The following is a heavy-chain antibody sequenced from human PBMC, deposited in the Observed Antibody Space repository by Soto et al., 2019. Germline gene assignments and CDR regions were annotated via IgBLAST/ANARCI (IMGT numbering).Heavy chain of an antibody. CDR2: IWYDGSNK. J-gene: IGHJ6*02. Sequence: PGGSLRLSCAASGFTLSSYGMHWVRQAPGKGLEWVAVIWYDGSNKYYADSVKGRFTISRDNSKNTLYLQMNSLRAEDTAVYYCARERDSSSWTREYGMDVWGQGTTVTVSS. D-gene: IGHD6-13*01. CDR3: ARERDSSSWTREYGMDV. CDR1: GFTLSSYG. V-gene: IGHV3-33*01.